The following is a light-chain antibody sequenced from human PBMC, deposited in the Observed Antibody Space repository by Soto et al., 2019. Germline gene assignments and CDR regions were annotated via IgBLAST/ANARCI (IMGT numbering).Light chain of an antibody. CDR3: KSYDSGVV. CDR2: GNT. CDR1: SSNIGAGYD. J-gene: IGLJ2*01. Sequence: QSVLTQPPSVSGAPGQRVTISCTGSSSNIGAGYDVHWYQQLPGTAPKLLIYGNTKRPSGVPDRFSGSKSGNSDSLAISGLQAEDEADYYCKSYDSGVVFGGGTKLTVL. V-gene: IGLV1-40*01.